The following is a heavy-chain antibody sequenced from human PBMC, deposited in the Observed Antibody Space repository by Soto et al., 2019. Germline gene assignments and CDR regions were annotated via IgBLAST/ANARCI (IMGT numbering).Heavy chain of an antibody. J-gene: IGHJ4*02. D-gene: IGHD3-3*01. Sequence: ASVKVSCKASGGTFSSYAISWVRQAPGQGLEWMGGIIPIFGTANYAQKFQGRVTITADESTSTAYMELGSLRSEDTAVYYCASNFGVVIPFDYWGQGTLVTVSS. CDR1: GGTFSSYA. V-gene: IGHV1-69*13. CDR2: IIPIFGTA. CDR3: ASNFGVVIPFDY.